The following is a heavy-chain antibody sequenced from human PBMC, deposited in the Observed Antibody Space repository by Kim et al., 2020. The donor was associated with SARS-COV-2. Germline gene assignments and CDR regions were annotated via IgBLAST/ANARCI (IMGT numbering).Heavy chain of an antibody. V-gene: IGHV3-21*06. CDR3: ASDLRIAVAGAMES. CDR1: GFIFNGYI. CDR2: ISDSGKYM. D-gene: IGHD6-19*01. J-gene: IGHJ5*02. Sequence: GGSLRLSCTASGFIFNGYIINWVRQAPGKGLEWVSSISDSGKYMSYADSVKGRFTISRDDARTAVYLEMSNLRIEDTAVYYCASDLRIAVAGAMESWGLG.